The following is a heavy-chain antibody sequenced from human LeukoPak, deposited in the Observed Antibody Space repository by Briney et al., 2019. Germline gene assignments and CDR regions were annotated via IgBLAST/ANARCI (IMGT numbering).Heavy chain of an antibody. J-gene: IGHJ4*02. CDR3: AIVGYSSSWRAC. CDR1: GYTFTSYG. D-gene: IGHD6-13*01. V-gene: IGHV1-18*01. Sequence: ASVKVSCKASGYTFTSYGISWVRQAPGQGLEWMGWISAYNGNTNYAQKLQGRVTMTTDTSTSTAYMELRSLRYEDTAVYYCAIVGYSSSWRACWGQGTLVTVSS. CDR2: ISAYNGNT.